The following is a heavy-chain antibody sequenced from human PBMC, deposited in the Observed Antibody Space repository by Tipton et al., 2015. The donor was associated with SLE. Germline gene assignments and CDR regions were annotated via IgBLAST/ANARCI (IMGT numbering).Heavy chain of an antibody. CDR1: GGSISSGGYY. CDR3: AGHQAEDWYFHL. CDR2: IYYSGST. J-gene: IGHJ2*01. V-gene: IGHV4-31*03. D-gene: IGHD1-14*01. Sequence: LSLTCTVSGGSISSGGYYCSWTRQHPGKGLEWIGYIYYSGSTYYNPSLKSRVTISVDTSKNQFSLQLNSVTAADTAVYYCAGHQAEDWYFHLWGRGTLVTVSS.